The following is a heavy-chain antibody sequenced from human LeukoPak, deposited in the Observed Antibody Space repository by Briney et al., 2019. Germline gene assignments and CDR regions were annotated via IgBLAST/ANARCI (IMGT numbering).Heavy chain of an antibody. CDR2: IIPILGIA. V-gene: IGHV1-69*04. Sequence: SVKVSCKASGGTFSSYAISWVRQAPGQGLEWLGRIIPILGIANYAQKFQGRVTITADKSTSTAYMELSSLRSEDTAVYYCATPGEADTAMAIFDYWGQGTLVTVSS. J-gene: IGHJ4*02. CDR3: ATPGEADTAMAIFDY. CDR1: GGTFSSYA. D-gene: IGHD5-18*01.